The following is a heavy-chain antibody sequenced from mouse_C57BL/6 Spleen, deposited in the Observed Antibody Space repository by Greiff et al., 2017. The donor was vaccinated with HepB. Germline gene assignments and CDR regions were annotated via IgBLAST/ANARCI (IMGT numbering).Heavy chain of an antibody. Sequence: QVHVKQPGAELVKPGASVKLSCKASGYTFTSYWMQWVKQRPGQGLEWIGEIDPSDSYTNYNQKFKGKATLTVDTSSSTAYMQLSSLTSEDSAVYYCARWGLRGYFDVWGTGTTVTVSS. CDR1: GYTFTSYW. V-gene: IGHV1-50*01. CDR2: IDPSDSYT. CDR3: ARWGLRGYFDV. D-gene: IGHD1-1*01. J-gene: IGHJ1*03.